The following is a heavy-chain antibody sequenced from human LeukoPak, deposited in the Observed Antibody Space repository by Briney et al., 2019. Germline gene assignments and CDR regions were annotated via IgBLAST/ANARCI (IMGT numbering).Heavy chain of an antibody. CDR1: GFTFSSFS. V-gene: IGHV3-30*13. CDR2: IPYDGSNK. CDR3: ARAEGYGGELGS. Sequence: GGSLRLSCAASGFTFSSFSMNWVRQAPGKGLEWVAVIPYDGSNKYYADSVKGRFTISRENSKNRLYLQMNSLRAEDTAVYYCARAEGYGGELGSWGQGTLVTVSS. J-gene: IGHJ4*02. D-gene: IGHD4-23*01.